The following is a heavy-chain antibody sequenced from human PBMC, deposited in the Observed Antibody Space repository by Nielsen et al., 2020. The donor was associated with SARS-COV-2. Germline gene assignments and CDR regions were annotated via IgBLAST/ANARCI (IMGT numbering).Heavy chain of an antibody. CDR3: ARNGGSGWYYFDY. J-gene: IGHJ4*02. D-gene: IGHD6-19*01. V-gene: IGHV3-11*03. CDR1: GFTFSDYY. Sequence: GESLKISCAASGFTFSDYYMSWIRQAPGKGLEWVSYISSSSSYTNYADSVKGRFTISRDNAKNSLYLQMNSLRAEDTAVYYCARNGGSGWYYFDYWGQGTLVTVSS. CDR2: ISSSSSYT.